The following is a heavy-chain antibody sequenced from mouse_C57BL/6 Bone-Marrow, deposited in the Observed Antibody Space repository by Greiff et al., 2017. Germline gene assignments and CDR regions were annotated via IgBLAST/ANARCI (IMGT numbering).Heavy chain of an antibody. CDR2: INPSTGGT. Sequence: VQLQQSGPELVKPGASVKISCKASGYSFTGYYMNWVKQSPEKSLEWIGEINPSTGGTTYNQKFKAKATLTVDKSSSTAYMQLKSLTSEDSAVYYCERGWLLPPAYWGQGTLVTVSA. D-gene: IGHD2-3*01. J-gene: IGHJ3*01. CDR3: ERGWLLPPAY. CDR1: GYSFTGYY. V-gene: IGHV1-42*01.